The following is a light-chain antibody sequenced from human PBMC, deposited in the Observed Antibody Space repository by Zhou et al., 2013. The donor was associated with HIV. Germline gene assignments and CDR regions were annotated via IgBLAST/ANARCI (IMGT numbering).Light chain of an antibody. CDR2: GNN. V-gene: IGLV1-40*01. CDR1: SSNIGAGYD. CDR3: QSYDSSLSGHVV. Sequence: QSVLTQPPSVSGAPGQTVTISCTGNSSNIGAGYDIHWYQQFPGTAPTLLIFGNNNRPSGVPDRFSGSKSGTSASLAITGLQAEDEADYYCQSYDSSLSGHVVFGGGTKLTVL. J-gene: IGLJ2*01.